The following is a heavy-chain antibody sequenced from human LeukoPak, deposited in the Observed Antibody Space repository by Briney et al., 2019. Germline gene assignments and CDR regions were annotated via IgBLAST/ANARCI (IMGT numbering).Heavy chain of an antibody. J-gene: IGHJ3*02. D-gene: IGHD5-24*01. V-gene: IGHV3-74*01. CDR1: GFTFNNYW. Sequence: GGSLRLSCAASGFTFNNYWMHWVRQSPGKGLVWVSHINSDGSSTSYADSVKGRFTISRDNAKNTLYLQMNSLRAEDTAVYYCAREDRPMATIQDAFDIWGQGTMVTVSS. CDR3: AREDRPMATIQDAFDI. CDR2: INSDGSST.